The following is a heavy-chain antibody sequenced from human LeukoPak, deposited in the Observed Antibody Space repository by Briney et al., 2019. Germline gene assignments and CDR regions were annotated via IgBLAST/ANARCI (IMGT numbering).Heavy chain of an antibody. CDR3: ARDRGRWLSAFDI. V-gene: IGHV1-69*04. Sequence: SVKVSCKASGGTFGSYAISWVRQAPGQGLEWMGRIIPILGIANYAQKFQGRVTITADKSTSTAYMELSSLRSEDTAVYYCARDRGRWLSAFDIWGQGTMVTVSS. J-gene: IGHJ3*02. CDR1: GGTFGSYA. CDR2: IIPILGIA. D-gene: IGHD4-23*01.